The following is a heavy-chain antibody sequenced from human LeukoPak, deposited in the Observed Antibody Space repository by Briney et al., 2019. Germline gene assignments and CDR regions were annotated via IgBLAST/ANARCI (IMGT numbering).Heavy chain of an antibody. CDR3: ARQSPGTTKWCFDL. D-gene: IGHD1-7*01. CDR1: GFTFSSYA. Sequence: GGFLRLSCAASGFTFSSYAMHWVRQAPGKGLEYVSAISSNGGSTYYANSVKGRFTISRDNSKNTLYLQMGSLRAEDMAVYYCARQSPGTTKWCFDLWGRGTLVTVSS. J-gene: IGHJ2*01. V-gene: IGHV3-64*01. CDR2: ISSNGGST.